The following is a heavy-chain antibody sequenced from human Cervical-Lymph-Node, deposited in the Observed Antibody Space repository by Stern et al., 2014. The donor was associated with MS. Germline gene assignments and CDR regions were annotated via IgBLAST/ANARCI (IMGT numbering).Heavy chain of an antibody. V-gene: IGHV1-2*02. CDR2: VNPDSGGT. J-gene: IGHJ6*02. D-gene: IGHD4-17*01. Sequence: QMLLVQSGAAVKKPGASVQVSCKASGYNFIDSYIHWVRRAPGQGLEWMGWVNPDSGGTTNAQKLQDRVTMPRDTSISTAYMELRRLRSDDTTVYYCYRPDYDDRPGTHYTLDVWGQGTTATVSS. CDR1: GYNFIDSY. CDR3: YRPDYDDRPGTHYTLDV.